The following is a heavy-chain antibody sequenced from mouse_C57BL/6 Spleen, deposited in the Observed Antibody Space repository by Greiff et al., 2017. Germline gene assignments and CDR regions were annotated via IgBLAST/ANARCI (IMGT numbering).Heavy chain of an antibody. D-gene: IGHD2-4*01. CDR3: ARSIYDYDAYYYAMDY. V-gene: IGHV1-81*01. Sequence: QVQLQQSGAELARPGASVKLSCKASGYTFTSYGISWVKQRTGQGFEWIGEIYPRSGNTYYNEKFKGKATLTADKSSSTAYMELHSLTSEDSAVYFCARSIYDYDAYYYAMDYWGQGTSVTVSS. CDR1: GYTFTSYG. CDR2: IYPRSGNT. J-gene: IGHJ4*01.